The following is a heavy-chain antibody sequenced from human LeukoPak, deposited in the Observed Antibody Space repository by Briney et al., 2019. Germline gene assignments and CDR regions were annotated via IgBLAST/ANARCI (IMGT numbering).Heavy chain of an antibody. D-gene: IGHD3-10*01. Sequence: SETLSLTCTVSGGSISSGNYYWSWIRQPPGKGLEWIGYIYYSGNTYYNPSLKSRVTISGDTSKNQFSLKLSSVSAADTAVYYCARSIRGYYFDYWGQGTLVTVSS. V-gene: IGHV4-30-4*01. CDR2: IYYSGNT. CDR3: ARSIRGYYFDY. CDR1: GGSISSGNYY. J-gene: IGHJ4*02.